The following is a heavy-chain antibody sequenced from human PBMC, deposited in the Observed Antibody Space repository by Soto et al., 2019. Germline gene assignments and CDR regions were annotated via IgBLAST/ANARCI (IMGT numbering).Heavy chain of an antibody. V-gene: IGHV3-48*02. CDR1: GFSFSTSF. CDR3: ATYTSLDY. Sequence: GGSLRLSCAASGFSFSTSFTNWVRQAPGKGLEWVSYISGSSSSIYYADSVKGRFTISRDNAMNSMFLQMNSLRDEDRAVYFCATYTSLDYWGQGTLVTVSS. J-gene: IGHJ4*02. CDR2: ISGSSSSI. D-gene: IGHD2-2*02.